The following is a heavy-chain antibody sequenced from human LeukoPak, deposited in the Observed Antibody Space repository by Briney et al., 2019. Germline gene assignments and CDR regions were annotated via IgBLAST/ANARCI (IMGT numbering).Heavy chain of an antibody. CDR3: ARGARSSGYYRFNFDY. Sequence: ASVKVSCKASGYTFTSYGISWVRQAPGQGLEWMGWISAHNGNTNYAQKLQGRVTMTTDTSTTTAYMELRSLRSDDMAVYYCARGARSSGYYRFNFDYWGQGTLVTVSS. D-gene: IGHD3-22*01. CDR1: GYTFTSYG. J-gene: IGHJ4*02. V-gene: IGHV1-18*03. CDR2: ISAHNGNT.